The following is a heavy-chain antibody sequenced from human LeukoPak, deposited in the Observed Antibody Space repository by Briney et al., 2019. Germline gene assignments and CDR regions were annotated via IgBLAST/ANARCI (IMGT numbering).Heavy chain of an antibody. D-gene: IGHD2-15*01. Sequence: SETLSLTCTVSGGSISSYYWSWIRQPPGKGLEWIGYIYYSGSTNYNPSLKSRVTISVDTSKNQFSLKLSPVTAADTAVYYCARGYCSGGSCYINWFDPWGQGTLVTVSS. CDR1: GGSISSYY. CDR2: IYYSGST. J-gene: IGHJ5*02. V-gene: IGHV4-59*08. CDR3: ARGYCSGGSCYINWFDP.